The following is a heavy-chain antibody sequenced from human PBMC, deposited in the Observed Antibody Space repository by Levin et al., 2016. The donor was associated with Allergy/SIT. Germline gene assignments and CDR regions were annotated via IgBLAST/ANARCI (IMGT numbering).Heavy chain of an antibody. CDR2: IYWDDDK. J-gene: IGHJ5*02. CDR3: ARYLMVTFGGVIVRRGFDP. V-gene: IGHV2-5*02. Sequence: RQAPGKALEWLALIYWDDDKRYSPSLKSRLTITKDTSKNQVVLTMTNMDPVDTATYFCARYLMVTFGGVIVRRGFDPWGQGTLVTVSS. D-gene: IGHD3-16*02.